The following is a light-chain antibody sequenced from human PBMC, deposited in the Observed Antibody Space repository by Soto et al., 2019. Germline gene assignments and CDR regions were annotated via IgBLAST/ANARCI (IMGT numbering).Light chain of an antibody. CDR1: SSDIGGYNY. CDR3: GSYTSSSTLEV. J-gene: IGLJ1*01. Sequence: QSALTQPASVSGSPGQSITISCTGTSSDIGGYNYVSWYQQHPGKAPKLMIYDVSNRPSGVSNRFSGSKSGNTASLTISGLRAEDEADYYCGSYTSSSTLEVFGTGTKLTVL. V-gene: IGLV2-14*03. CDR2: DVS.